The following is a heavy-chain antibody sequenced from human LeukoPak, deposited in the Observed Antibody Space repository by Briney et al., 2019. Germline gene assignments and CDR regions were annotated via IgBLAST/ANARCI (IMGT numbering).Heavy chain of an antibody. V-gene: IGHV4-59*01. CDR1: GGSISSYY. CDR3: ATSRDGYKLDY. CDR2: IYYSGST. J-gene: IGHJ4*02. D-gene: IGHD5-24*01. Sequence: PSETLSLTCTVSGGSISSYYWSWIRQPPGKGLEWIGYIYYSGSTNYNPSLKSRVTISVDTSKNQFSLKLSSVTAAVTAVYYCATSRDGYKLDYWGQGTLVTVSS.